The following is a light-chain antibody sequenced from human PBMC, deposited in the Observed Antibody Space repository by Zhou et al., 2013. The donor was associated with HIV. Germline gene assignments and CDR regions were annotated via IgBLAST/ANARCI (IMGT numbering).Light chain of an antibody. V-gene: IGKV3D-15*01. CDR3: QQYNNWPPT. CDR2: GAS. Sequence: EVVMTQSPATLSVSPGERATLSCRASQNVGSNLAWYQQQPGQAPRLLIYGASTRATGIPARFSGSGSGTEFTLTISSLQSEDFAVYYCQQYNNWPPTFGQGTRLXIK. CDR1: QNVGSN. J-gene: IGKJ5*01.